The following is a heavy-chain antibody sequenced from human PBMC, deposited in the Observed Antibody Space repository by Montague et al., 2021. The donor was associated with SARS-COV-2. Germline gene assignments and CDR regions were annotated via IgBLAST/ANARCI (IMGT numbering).Heavy chain of an antibody. D-gene: IGHD2-15*01. CDR1: DDSISTSTIYY. CDR3: ARQWEVELGIAIAATFDP. V-gene: IGHV4-39*01. Sequence: SETLSLTCAVSDDSISTSTIYYWGWFRQPPGEGLEWIGSLYNSGCTFYHPSLNSRVTMSVDALMNQFMVRLTSVNAADSAVYHYARQWEVELGIAIAATFDPWGQGILVTVSS. J-gene: IGHJ5*02. CDR2: LYNSGCT.